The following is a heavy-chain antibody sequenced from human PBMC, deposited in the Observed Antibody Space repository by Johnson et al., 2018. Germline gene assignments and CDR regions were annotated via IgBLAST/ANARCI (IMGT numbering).Heavy chain of an antibody. J-gene: IGHJ6*02. CDR3: ARSNARLLYYDYGMDV. CDR2: INSDGSST. V-gene: IGHV3-74*01. Sequence: EVQLVESGGGLVQPGGSLRLSCAASGFTFSSYWMHWVRQAPGKGLVWVSRINSDGSSTSYADSVKGRFTISRDNAKNTLYLQMNSLRAEDTAVYYGARSNARLLYYDYGMDVWGQGTTVTVSS. CDR1: GFTFSSYW. D-gene: IGHD2/OR15-2a*01.